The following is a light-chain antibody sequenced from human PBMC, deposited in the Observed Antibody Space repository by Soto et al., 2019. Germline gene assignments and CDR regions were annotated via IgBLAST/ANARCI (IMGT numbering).Light chain of an antibody. CDR3: SSYTNINTRACV. Sequence: QPVLTQPPSASGTPGQTVAISCSGSNSNFGSNTVNWYQQFPGTAPKLLIYGNNQRPSGVPDRFSGSKSDTSASLAISGLLSEDESDYYCSSYTNINTRACVFGTGTKLTVL. J-gene: IGLJ1*01. CDR1: NSNFGSNT. V-gene: IGLV1-44*01. CDR2: GNN.